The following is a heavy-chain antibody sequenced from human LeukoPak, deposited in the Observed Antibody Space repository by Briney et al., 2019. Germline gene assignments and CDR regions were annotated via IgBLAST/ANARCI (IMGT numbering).Heavy chain of an antibody. J-gene: IGHJ6*02. D-gene: IGHD3-10*01. CDR1: GFTFSRYD. Sequence: GGSLRLSCAASGFTFSRYDLSWVRQAPGKGLEWVAVISYDGSNKYYADSVKGRFTISRDNSKNTLYLQMNSLRAEDTAVYYCAKHPYYYGSGSYLYYYYGMDVWGQGTTVTVSS. V-gene: IGHV3-30*18. CDR2: ISYDGSNK. CDR3: AKHPYYYGSGSYLYYYYGMDV.